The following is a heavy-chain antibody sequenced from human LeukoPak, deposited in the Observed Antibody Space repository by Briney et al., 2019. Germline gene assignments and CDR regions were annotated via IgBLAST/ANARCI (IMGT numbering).Heavy chain of an antibody. J-gene: IGHJ5*02. D-gene: IGHD3-9*01. V-gene: IGHV3-23*01. CDR3: AKGEGGILKGHCFDP. CDR1: GFTFSSYA. Sequence: PGGSLRLSCAASGFTFSSYAMSWVRQAPGKGLEWVSTISGSGGSTYYADSVRGRFTISRDNSKNTLYLQMNSLRAEDTAVYYCAKGEGGILKGHCFDPWGQGTLVTVSS. CDR2: ISGSGGST.